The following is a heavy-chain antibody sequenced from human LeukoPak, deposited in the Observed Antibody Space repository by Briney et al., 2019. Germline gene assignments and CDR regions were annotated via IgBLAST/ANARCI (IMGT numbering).Heavy chain of an antibody. V-gene: IGHV4-59*11. CDR1: GGSISNHY. CDR2: IYYSGST. Sequence: SQTLSLTCTVSGGSISNHYWSWIRQAPGKGLEWIGYIYYSGSTNYNPSVKSRVTISVDTSKNQFSLRLSSVTAADTAVYYCAKHLTNAYYDMIWFDPWGQGTLVTVSS. CDR3: AKHLTNAYYDMIWFDP. D-gene: IGHD3-22*01. J-gene: IGHJ5*02.